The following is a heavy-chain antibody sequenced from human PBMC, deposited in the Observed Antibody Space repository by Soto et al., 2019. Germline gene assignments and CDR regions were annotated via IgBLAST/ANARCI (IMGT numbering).Heavy chain of an antibody. CDR3: TRDLLGVRAFDM. CDR1: GFTFGDYA. J-gene: IGHJ3*02. CDR2: IRSKASGGTA. Sequence: EVQLVESGGDLVQPGRSLRLSCTTSGFTFGDYAVSWLRQAPGKGLEWVSFIRSKASGGTAEYAASVKGRFTISRDDSKSIAYLLMNSLKTEDTAVYYCTRDLLGVRAFDMWGQGTMVTVSS. D-gene: IGHD3-16*01. V-gene: IGHV3-49*03.